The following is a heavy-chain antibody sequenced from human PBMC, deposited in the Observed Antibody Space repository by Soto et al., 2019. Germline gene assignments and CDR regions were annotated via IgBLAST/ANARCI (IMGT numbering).Heavy chain of an antibody. CDR3: AREVVVAVNYYMDV. V-gene: IGHV3-33*01. Sequence: GGSLRLSCAASGFTFSSYGMHWVRQAPGKGLEWVAVIWYDGSNKYYADSVKGRFTISRDNSKNTLYLQMNSLRAEDTAVYYCAREVVVAVNYYMDVWGKGTTVTVSS. CDR2: IWYDGSNK. J-gene: IGHJ6*03. CDR1: GFTFSSYG. D-gene: IGHD2-15*01.